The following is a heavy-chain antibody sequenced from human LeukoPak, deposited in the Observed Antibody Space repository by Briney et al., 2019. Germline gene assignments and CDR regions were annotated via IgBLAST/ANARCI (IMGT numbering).Heavy chain of an antibody. CDR1: GGSISSYY. Sequence: KPSETLSLTCTVSGGSISSYYWSWIRQPPGKGLEWIGYIYYSGSTNYNPSLKSRVTISVDTSKNQFSLKLSSVTAADTAVYYCARGRYYDSSGGDYYYCYYMDVWGKGTTVTVSS. J-gene: IGHJ6*03. CDR2: IYYSGST. D-gene: IGHD3-22*01. CDR3: ARGRYYDSSGGDYYYCYYMDV. V-gene: IGHV4-59*01.